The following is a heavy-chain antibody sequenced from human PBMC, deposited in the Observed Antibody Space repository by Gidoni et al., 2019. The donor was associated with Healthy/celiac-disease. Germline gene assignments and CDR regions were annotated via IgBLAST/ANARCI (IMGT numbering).Heavy chain of an antibody. CDR2: ISGSGGST. D-gene: IGHD5-18*01. V-gene: IGHV3-23*01. CDR3: AKDLSAGYSYEGDY. CDR1: TFSSYA. J-gene: IGHJ4*02. Sequence: TFSSYAMSWVRQAPGKGLEWVSAISGSGGSTYYADSVKGRFTISRDNSKNTLYLQMNSLRAEDTAVYYCAKDLSAGYSYEGDYWGQGTLVTVSS.